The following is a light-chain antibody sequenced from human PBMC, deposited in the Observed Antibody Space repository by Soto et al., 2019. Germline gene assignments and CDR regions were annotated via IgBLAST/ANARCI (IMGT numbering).Light chain of an antibody. CDR3: AAWDDSLSGVV. CDR2: RNN. V-gene: IGLV1-47*01. J-gene: IGLJ2*01. Sequence: ELTQPPSVSVAPGQTARMTCGGMNIGSKNVHWYQQLPGTAPKLLIYRNNQRPSGVPDRFSGSKSGTSASLAISGLRSEDEADYYCAAWDDSLSGVVFGGGTKVTVL. CDR1: NIGSKN.